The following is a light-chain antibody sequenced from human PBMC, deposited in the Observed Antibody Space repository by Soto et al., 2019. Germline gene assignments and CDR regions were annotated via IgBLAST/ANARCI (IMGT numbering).Light chain of an antibody. J-gene: IGLJ1*01. CDR1: SSDVGGYNY. Sequence: QYALTQPPSASGSPRQSVTISCTGTSSDVGGYNYVSWYQQHPGKAPKLIIYEVYKRPSGVPDRFSGSKSGNTAALTVSGLQAEDEADYYCSSYVGTNSYVFGTGTKLTVL. CDR2: EVY. V-gene: IGLV2-8*01. CDR3: SSYVGTNSYV.